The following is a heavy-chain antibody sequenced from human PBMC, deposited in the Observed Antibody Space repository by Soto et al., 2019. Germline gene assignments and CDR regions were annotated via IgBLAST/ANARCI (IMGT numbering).Heavy chain of an antibody. Sequence: PGGSLRLSCTASGFIFDTHSMNWVRQAPGKGLEWVALIRSSGDTFYAESVKGRFTISRDNSESTVHLQMNSLRAEDTAVYYCAREGGYYYDSSGSWFDPWGQGTLVTVSS. CDR2: IRSSGDT. J-gene: IGHJ5*02. D-gene: IGHD3-22*01. CDR1: GFIFDTHS. V-gene: IGHV3-21*06. CDR3: AREGGYYYDSSGSWFDP.